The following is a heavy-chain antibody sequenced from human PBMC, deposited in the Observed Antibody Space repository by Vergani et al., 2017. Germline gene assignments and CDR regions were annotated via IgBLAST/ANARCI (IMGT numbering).Heavy chain of an antibody. CDR3: ARHLRNYYYYGMDV. V-gene: IGHV4-59*08. CDR2: IYYSGST. Sequence: QVQLQESGPGLVKPSEPLSLTCTVSGGSISSYYWSWIRQPPGKGLEWIGYIYYSGSTNYNPSLKSRVTISVDTSKNQFSLKLSSVTAADTAVYYCARHLRNYYYYGMDVWGQGTTVTVSS. CDR1: GGSISSYY. J-gene: IGHJ6*02.